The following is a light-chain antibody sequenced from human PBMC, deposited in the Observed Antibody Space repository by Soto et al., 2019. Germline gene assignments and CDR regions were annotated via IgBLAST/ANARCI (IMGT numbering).Light chain of an antibody. J-gene: IGLJ2*01. CDR3: QSYDTSLSGVV. CDR2: GNN. V-gene: IGLV1-40*01. CDR1: SSNIGAGFN. Sequence: QSVLTQPPSVSGAPGQRLTISCTGSSSNIGAGFNVHWYQQFPGTAPKLLIYGNNNRPSGVPDRFSGSKSGTSASLAITGLQAEDEADYYCQSYDTSLSGVVFGGGTKVTVL.